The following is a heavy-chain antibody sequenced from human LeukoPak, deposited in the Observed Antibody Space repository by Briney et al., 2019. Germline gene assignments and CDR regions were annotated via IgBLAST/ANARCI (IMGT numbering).Heavy chain of an antibody. Sequence: SETLSLTCAVYGGSFSGYYWSWIRQPPGKGLEWIGEINHSGSTNYNPSLKSRVTISVDTSKNQFSLKLSSVTAADTAVYYCARGRGSSSWSDYLDYWGQGTLVTVSS. CDR3: ARGRGSSSWSDYLDY. V-gene: IGHV4-34*01. CDR2: INHSGST. D-gene: IGHD6-13*01. CDR1: GGSFSGYY. J-gene: IGHJ4*02.